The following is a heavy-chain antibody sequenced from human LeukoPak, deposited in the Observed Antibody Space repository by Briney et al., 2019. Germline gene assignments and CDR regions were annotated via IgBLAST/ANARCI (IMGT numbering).Heavy chain of an antibody. CDR1: GGSISSYY. Sequence: SETLSLTCTVSGGSISSYYWSWIRQPPGKGLEWIGYMYYSGSTNYNPSLKSRVTISVDTSKNQFSLRLSSVTAADTAVYYCARDVGGGWLQSWGQGTLVTVSS. D-gene: IGHD5-24*01. J-gene: IGHJ4*02. CDR2: MYYSGST. V-gene: IGHV4-59*01. CDR3: ARDVGGGWLQS.